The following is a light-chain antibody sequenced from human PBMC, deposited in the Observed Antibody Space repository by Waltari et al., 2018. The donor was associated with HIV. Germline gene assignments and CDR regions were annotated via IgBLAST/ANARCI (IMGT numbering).Light chain of an antibody. CDR2: GNS. CDR3: QSYDNSLSGWV. J-gene: IGLJ3*02. CDR1: SSNIGAGYD. V-gene: IGLV1-40*01. Sequence: QSVLTQPPSVSGAPGQRVTISCTGSSSNIGAGYDVHWYQQLPGTVPKLLIYGNSNRPSGVPDRFSGSKADTSASLAITGLQAEDEADYYCQSYDNSLSGWVFGGGTKLTAL.